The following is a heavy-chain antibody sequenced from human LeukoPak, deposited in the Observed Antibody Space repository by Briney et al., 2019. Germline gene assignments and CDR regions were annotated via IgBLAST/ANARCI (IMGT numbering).Heavy chain of an antibody. CDR1: GGSIRSGGYY. CDR2: IYYSGNT. J-gene: IGHJ4*02. CDR3: ARDTPWGYFD. D-gene: IGHD3-9*01. Sequence: SETLSLTCTVSGGSIRSGGYYWSWIRQHPGKGLELIGYIYYSGNTYYNPSLKSRVTISVDTSKNQFSLKLSSVTAADTAVYYCARDTPWGYFDWGQGTLVTVSS. V-gene: IGHV4-31*03.